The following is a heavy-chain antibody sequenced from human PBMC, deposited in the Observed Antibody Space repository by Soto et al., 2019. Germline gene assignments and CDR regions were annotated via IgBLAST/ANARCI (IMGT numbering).Heavy chain of an antibody. Sequence: SETLSLTCTVSGGSISSGGYYWRWIRQHPGKGLEWIGYIYYSGSTYYNPSLKSRVTISVDTSKNQFSLKLSSVTAADTAVYYCARGPSRNIVVGPAAAHSYYYYGMDVSGQVTTVTVSS. D-gene: IGHD2-2*01. CDR1: GGSISSGGYY. CDR2: IYYSGST. J-gene: IGHJ6*02. CDR3: ARGPSRNIVVGPAAAHSYYYYGMDV. V-gene: IGHV4-31*03.